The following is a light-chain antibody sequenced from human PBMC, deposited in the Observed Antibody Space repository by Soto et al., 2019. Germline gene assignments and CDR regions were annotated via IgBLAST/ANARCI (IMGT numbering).Light chain of an antibody. CDR3: SSYTSCSTYV. V-gene: IGLV2-14*03. CDR1: ISDVGGYSY. Sequence: QSALTQPASLSGSPGQSITLSCTGTISDVGGYSYVSWYQQHPGRAPKLIIYEVTYRPSGVSNRFSGSKSGNTASLTISGLQAEDEADYYCSSYTSCSTYVFGAGSKVTVL. J-gene: IGLJ1*01. CDR2: EVT.